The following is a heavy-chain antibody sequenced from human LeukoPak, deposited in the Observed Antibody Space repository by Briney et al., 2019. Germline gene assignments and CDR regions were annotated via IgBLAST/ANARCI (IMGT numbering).Heavy chain of an antibody. V-gene: IGHV4-34*01. CDR1: GGXFSGYY. CDR3: ASGLWFGELLL. CDR2: INHSGST. J-gene: IGHJ4*02. Sequence: SETLSLTCAVYGGXFSGYYWSWIRQPPGKGLEWIGEINHSGSTNYNPSLKSRVTISVDTSKNRFSLKLTSVTAADTAVYYCASGLWFGELLLWGQGTLVSVSS. D-gene: IGHD3-10*01.